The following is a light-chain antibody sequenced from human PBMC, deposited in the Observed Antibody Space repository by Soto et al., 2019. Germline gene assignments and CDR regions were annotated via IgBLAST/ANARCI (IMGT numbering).Light chain of an antibody. Sequence: AIRMTQSPSSFSASTGDRVTITCRASQGISSYLAWYQQKPGKAPKLLIYAASTLQSRVPSRFSGSGSGTDFNLTISCLQSEDFATYYCQQYYSYPYTFGQGTKLEIK. J-gene: IGKJ2*01. V-gene: IGKV1-8*01. CDR1: QGISSY. CDR3: QQYYSYPYT. CDR2: AAS.